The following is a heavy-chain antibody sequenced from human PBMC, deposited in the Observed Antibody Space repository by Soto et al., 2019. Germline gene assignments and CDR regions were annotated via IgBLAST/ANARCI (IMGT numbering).Heavy chain of an antibody. CDR3: ARHVGATKFDY. CDR2: IYFTGAT. Sequence: SDSLSRTCRVSGDAVRSGASCWSWIRQAPGKGLEWIGYIYFTGATNYNPSLKSRVTVSLDTSKNQFSLRLTSLTAADTAVYYCARHVGATKFDYWGQGTLVTVSS. CDR1: GDAVRSGASC. J-gene: IGHJ4*02. D-gene: IGHD1-26*01. V-gene: IGHV4-61*08.